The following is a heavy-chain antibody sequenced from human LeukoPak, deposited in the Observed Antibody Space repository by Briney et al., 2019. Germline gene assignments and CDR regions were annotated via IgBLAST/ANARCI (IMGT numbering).Heavy chain of an antibody. V-gene: IGHV4-39*07. J-gene: IGHJ6*03. CDR3: ARRGNYYYDSSGYYYYYYMDV. Sequence: SETLSLTCTVSGGSISSSSYYWGWIRQPPGKGLEWIGSIYYSGSTYYNPSLKSRVTISVDTSKNQFSLKLSSVTAADTAVYYCARRGNYYYDSSGYYYYYYMDVWGKGTTVTISS. CDR1: GGSISSSSYY. D-gene: IGHD3-22*01. CDR2: IYYSGST.